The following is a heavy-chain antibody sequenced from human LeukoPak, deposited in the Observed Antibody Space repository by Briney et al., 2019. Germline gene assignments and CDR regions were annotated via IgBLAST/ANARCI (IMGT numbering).Heavy chain of an antibody. CDR3: VRRRYNYGFDS. CDR2: IYHSGST. V-gene: IGHV4-4*02. J-gene: IGHJ4*02. D-gene: IGHD5-18*01. Sequence: PSGTLSLTCDVSGDSISGSNWWNWVRPPPGKGLEWIGGIYHSGSTNYNPSLKRRVTMSVDKSKNQFSLKLSSVTAADTAVFYCVRRRYNYGFDSWGQGTLVTVSS. CDR1: GDSISGSNW.